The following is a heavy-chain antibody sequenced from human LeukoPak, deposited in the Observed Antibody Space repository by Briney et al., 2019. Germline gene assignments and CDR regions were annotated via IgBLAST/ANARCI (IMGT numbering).Heavy chain of an antibody. CDR1: GFNFNKFW. J-gene: IGHJ4*02. CDR3: ANDGEGENAFDY. CDR2: ISGRGGNT. D-gene: IGHD2-21*01. Sequence: GGSLRLSCAAPGFNFNKFWMTWVRQAPGKGLEWVSVISGRGGNTYYADSVKGRFTVSRDNSKNTLYLQMNSLRAEDTAVYYCANDGEGENAFDYWGQGTLVTVSS. V-gene: IGHV3-23*01.